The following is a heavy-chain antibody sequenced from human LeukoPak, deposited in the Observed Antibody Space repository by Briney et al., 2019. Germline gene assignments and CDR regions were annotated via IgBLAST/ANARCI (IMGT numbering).Heavy chain of an antibody. CDR2: IYHSGST. D-gene: IGHD2-2*01. CDR1: GGSISSGGYS. Sequence: SETLSLTCAVSGGSISSGGYSRSWIRQPPGKGLEWIGYIYHSGSTYYNPSLKSRVTISVDRSKNQFSLRLSSVTAADTAVYYCARGPFVVPAAPAGKSYAFDIWGQGTMVTVSS. CDR3: ARGPFVVPAAPAGKSYAFDI. J-gene: IGHJ3*02. V-gene: IGHV4-30-2*01.